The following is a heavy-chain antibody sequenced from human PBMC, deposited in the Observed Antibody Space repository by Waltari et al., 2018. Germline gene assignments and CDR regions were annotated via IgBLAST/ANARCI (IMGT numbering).Heavy chain of an antibody. J-gene: IGHJ4*02. D-gene: IGHD3-16*02. CDR3: ARALLMGELSPYYFDY. V-gene: IGHV4-61*09. Sequence: QVQLQESGPGLVKPSQTLSLTCTVSGGSISSGSYYWSWIRQPAGKGLEWIGYIYTSGSTYYNPSLKSRVTISVDRSKNQFSLKLSSVTAADTAVYYCARALLMGELSPYYFDYWGQGTLVTVSS. CDR1: GGSISSGSYY. CDR2: IYTSGST.